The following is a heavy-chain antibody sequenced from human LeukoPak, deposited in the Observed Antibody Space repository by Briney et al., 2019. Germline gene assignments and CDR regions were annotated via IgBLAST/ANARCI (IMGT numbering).Heavy chain of an antibody. V-gene: IGHV4-39*01. Sequence: SETLSLTCTVSGGSISSSSYYWGWIRQPPGKGLERIGSIYYSGSTYYNPSLKSRVTISVDTSKNQFSLKLSSVTAADTAVYYCARHGFYYGSGSYWANWGQGTLVTVSS. D-gene: IGHD3-10*01. CDR2: IYYSGST. J-gene: IGHJ4*02. CDR3: ARHGFYYGSGSYWAN. CDR1: GGSISSSSYY.